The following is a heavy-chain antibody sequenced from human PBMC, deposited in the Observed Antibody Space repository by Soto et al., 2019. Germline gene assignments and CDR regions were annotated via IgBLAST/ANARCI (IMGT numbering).Heavy chain of an antibody. CDR3: ARGTYYYGSSGYYSY. Sequence: GGSMRLSCAASGFTFSSYAMHWVRQAPGKGLEWVAVISYDGSNKYYADSVKGRFTISRDNSKNTLYLQMNSLRAEDTAVYYCARGTYYYGSSGYYSYWGQGTLVTVSS. V-gene: IGHV3-30-3*01. CDR1: GFTFSSYA. D-gene: IGHD3-22*01. J-gene: IGHJ4*02. CDR2: ISYDGSNK.